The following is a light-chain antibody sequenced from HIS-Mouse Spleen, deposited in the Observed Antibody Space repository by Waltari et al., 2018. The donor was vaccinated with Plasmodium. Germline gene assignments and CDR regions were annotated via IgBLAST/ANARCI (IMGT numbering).Light chain of an antibody. V-gene: IGKV1-8*01. J-gene: IGKJ3*01. CDR2: AAS. CDR1: QGISSY. Sequence: AIRMTPSPSSLSASTGDRVPLTCRASQGISSYLAWYQQKPGKAPKLLIYAASTLQSGVPSRFSGSGSGTDFTLTISCLQSEDFATYYCQQYYSYPRTFGPGTKVDIK. CDR3: QQYYSYPRT.